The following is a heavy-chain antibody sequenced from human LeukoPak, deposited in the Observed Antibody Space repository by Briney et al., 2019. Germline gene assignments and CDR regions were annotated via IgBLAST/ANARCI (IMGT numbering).Heavy chain of an antibody. CDR3: ARSGYYYDSSGYLPFDY. J-gene: IGHJ4*02. CDR1: GVSISSSSYY. Sequence: PSETLSLTCTVSGVSISSSSYYWGWIRQPPGKGLEWIGSIYCSGSTYYNPSLKSRVTISVDTSNNQFSLKLSSVTAADTAVYYCARSGYYYDSSGYLPFDYWGQGTLVTVSS. CDR2: IYCSGST. D-gene: IGHD3-22*01. V-gene: IGHV4-39*01.